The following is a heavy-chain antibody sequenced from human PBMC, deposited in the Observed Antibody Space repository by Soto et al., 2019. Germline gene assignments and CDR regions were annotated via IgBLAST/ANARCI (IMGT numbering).Heavy chain of an antibody. CDR1: GGSFSNHA. V-gene: IGHV1-69*13. CDR2: IIPIFSTT. Sequence: GASVKVSCKASGGSFSNHAINWVRQAPGQGVESMGRIIPIFSTTNYAQKFQGRVTFTADESTVTAYMELSSLKHDDTAKYYCAREVAADGTFREDVFDIWGQGTMVTVSS. CDR3: AREVAADGTFREDVFDI. J-gene: IGHJ3*02. D-gene: IGHD6-13*01.